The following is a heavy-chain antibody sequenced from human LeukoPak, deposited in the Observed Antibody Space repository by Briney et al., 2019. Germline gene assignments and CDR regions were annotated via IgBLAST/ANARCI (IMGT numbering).Heavy chain of an antibody. J-gene: IGHJ4*02. Sequence: GGSLRLSCAASGFTFNTYWMYWVRHAPGKGLVWVSRINADGSTTNDADSVKGRFTISRDNAKNTLYLQMNGLRAEDTAVYYCATGAYSGSYRGLDYWGQGTLVAVSS. V-gene: IGHV3-74*01. CDR3: ATGAYSGSYRGLDY. D-gene: IGHD1-26*01. CDR2: INADGSTT. CDR1: GFTFNTYW.